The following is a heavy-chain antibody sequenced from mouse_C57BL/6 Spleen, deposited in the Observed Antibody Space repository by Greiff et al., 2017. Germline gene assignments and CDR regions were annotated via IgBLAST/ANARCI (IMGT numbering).Heavy chain of an antibody. V-gene: IGHV5-4*01. Sequence: EVQVVESGGGLVKPGGSLKLSCAASGFTFSSYAMSWVRQTPEKRLEWVANISAGGSYTHYPDNVKGRFTISRDKAKNDQYLQTSQMQSEDTAMDYCARQQRRIRDYAKDYWGQGTSVTVSS. CDR2: ISAGGSYT. CDR3: ARQQRRIRDYAKDY. D-gene: IGHD3-2*02. J-gene: IGHJ4*01. CDR1: GFTFSSYA.